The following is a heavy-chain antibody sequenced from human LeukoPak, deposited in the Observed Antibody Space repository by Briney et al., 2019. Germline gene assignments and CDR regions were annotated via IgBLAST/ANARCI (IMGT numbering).Heavy chain of an antibody. CDR1: GYTFTGYY. CDR3: ATLEPYVGKDAFDI. D-gene: IGHD1-26*01. V-gene: IGHV1-2*06. J-gene: IGHJ3*02. CDR2: INPNSGGT. Sequence: ASVKVSCKASGYTFTGYYMHWVRQAPGQGLEWMGRINPNSGGTNYAQKFQGRVTMTRDTSISTAYMELSRLGSDGTAVYYCATLEPYVGKDAFDIWGQGTMVTVSS.